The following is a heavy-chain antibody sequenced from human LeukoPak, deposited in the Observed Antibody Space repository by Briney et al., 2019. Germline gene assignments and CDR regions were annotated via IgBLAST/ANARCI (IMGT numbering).Heavy chain of an antibody. D-gene: IGHD3-9*01. CDR2: IIPIFGTA. V-gene: IGHV1-69*06. Sequence: GASVKVSCKASGGTFSSYAISWVRQAPGQGLEWMGGIIPIFGTANYAQKFQGRVTITADKSTSTAYMELSSLRSEDTAVYYRASNYDILTGYSPAFDIWGQGTMVTVSS. CDR3: ASNYDILTGYSPAFDI. J-gene: IGHJ3*02. CDR1: GGTFSSYA.